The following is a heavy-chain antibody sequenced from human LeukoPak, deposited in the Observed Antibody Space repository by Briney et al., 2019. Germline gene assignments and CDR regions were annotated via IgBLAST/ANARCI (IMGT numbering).Heavy chain of an antibody. V-gene: IGHV3-30*02. CDR2: IRYDGTNE. CDR1: RFTFSSYG. J-gene: IGHJ4*02. D-gene: IGHD3-22*01. CDR3: AKDLLTGHYYDSSGYYPSFHF. Sequence: GGSLRLSCAASRFTFSSYGMHWVRQAPGKGLEWVAFIRYDGTNEYYADSVKGRFTMSRDNSKNTLYLQMNSLRAEDTAVYYCAKDLLTGHYYDSSGYYPSFHFWGQGTLVTVSS.